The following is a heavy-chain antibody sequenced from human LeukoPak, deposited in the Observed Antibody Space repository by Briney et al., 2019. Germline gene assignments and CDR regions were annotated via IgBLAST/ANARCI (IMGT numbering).Heavy chain of an antibody. CDR3: ANDDYYDSSGQLDAFDI. V-gene: IGHV3-48*01. J-gene: IGHJ3*02. CDR2: ISSSSSTI. Sequence: PGGSLRLSCAASGFTFSSYGMTWVRQAPGKGLEWVSYISSSSSTIYYADSVKGRFTISRDNAKNSLYLQLNSLGVEDTAVYYCANDDYYDSSGQLDAFDIWGQGTMVTVSS. D-gene: IGHD3-22*01. CDR1: GFTFSSYG.